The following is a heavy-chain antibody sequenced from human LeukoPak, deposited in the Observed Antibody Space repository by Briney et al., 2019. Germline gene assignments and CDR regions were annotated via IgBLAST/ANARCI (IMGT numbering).Heavy chain of an antibody. CDR1: GGSFSSYY. J-gene: IGHJ3*02. D-gene: IGHD6-13*01. CDR2: IYYSGST. V-gene: IGHV4-59*08. Sequence: SETLSLTCTVYGGSFSSYYWSWIRQPPGKGLEWIGYIYYSGSTNYNPSLKSRVTISVDTSKNHFSLKLSSVPPADTAVYYCARHRAVVSRLAAAGRVDIWGQGTMVTVSS. CDR3: ARHRAVVSRLAAAGRVDI.